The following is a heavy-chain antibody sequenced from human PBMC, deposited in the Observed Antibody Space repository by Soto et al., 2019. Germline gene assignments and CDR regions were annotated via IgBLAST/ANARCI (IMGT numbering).Heavy chain of an antibody. J-gene: IGHJ3*01. Sequence: QITLKESGPTLVKPTQTLTLTCTFSGFSLTTSGVGVGWIRQPPGKALEWLAPVYGDDDKRYTPSLKSRLTITMDTSTNLVVFTMPTMHPVDTATYYCARNIFGGYVVAFDVWGQGTMVTVSS. CDR1: GFSLTTSGVG. V-gene: IGHV2-5*02. D-gene: IGHD3-10*02. CDR2: VYGDDDK. CDR3: ARNIFGGYVVAFDV.